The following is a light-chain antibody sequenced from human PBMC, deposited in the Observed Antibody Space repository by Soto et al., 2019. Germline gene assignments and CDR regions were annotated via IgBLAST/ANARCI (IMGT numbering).Light chain of an antibody. V-gene: IGLV2-14*03. CDR2: EVS. CDR3: TSFTSSSTWV. Sequence: QSALTQPASVSGSPGQSITISCTGTSSDVGGYNYVSWFQQHPGKAPKLKIYEVSNRPSGVSNRFSGSKSGYTASLTISELQAEDEADYYCTSFTSSSTWVFGGGTKPTVL. CDR1: SSDVGGYNY. J-gene: IGLJ3*02.